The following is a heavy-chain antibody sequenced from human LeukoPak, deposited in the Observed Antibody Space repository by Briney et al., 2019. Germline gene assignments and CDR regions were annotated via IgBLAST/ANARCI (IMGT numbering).Heavy chain of an antibody. CDR3: ARGGGDISSSQDLDY. CDR1: GASISSHY. J-gene: IGHJ4*02. D-gene: IGHD6-6*01. Sequence: SETLSLTCTVSGASISSHYWSWIRQPPGKGLEWIGYISYSGSTNYNPSLKSRVTISVDTSKNQFSLKMSSVTAADTAVYYCARGGGDISSSQDLDYWGQGTLVTVSS. V-gene: IGHV4-59*11. CDR2: ISYSGST.